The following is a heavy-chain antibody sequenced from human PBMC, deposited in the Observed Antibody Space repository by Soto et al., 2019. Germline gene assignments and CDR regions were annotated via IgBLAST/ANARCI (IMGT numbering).Heavy chain of an antibody. CDR2: IIPIFGTA. CDR3: ARARITIFGVVRSSYYYGMDV. D-gene: IGHD3-3*01. CDR1: GYTFTGYY. Sequence: ASVKVSCKASGYTFTGYYMHWVRQAPGQGLEWMGGIIPIFGTANYAQKFQGRVTITADESTSTAYMELSSLRSEDTAVYYCARARITIFGVVRSSYYYGMDVWGQGTTVTVSS. J-gene: IGHJ6*02. V-gene: IGHV1-69*13.